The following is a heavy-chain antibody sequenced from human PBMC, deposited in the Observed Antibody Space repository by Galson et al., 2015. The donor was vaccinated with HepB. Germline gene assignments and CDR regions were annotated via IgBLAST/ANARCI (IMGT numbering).Heavy chain of an antibody. V-gene: IGHV1-69*13. CDR2: ITPMFGTA. CDR3: ARGYDLGNYYYHY. D-gene: IGHD3-10*01. Sequence: SVKVSCKASGGTFSRYAISWVRQDPGQGLEWMGGITPMFGTANYAQKFQGRVKVTADESTRTAYMELRSLRSEDTAVYYCARGYDLGNYYYHYWGQGTLVTVSS. J-gene: IGHJ4*02. CDR1: GGTFSRYA.